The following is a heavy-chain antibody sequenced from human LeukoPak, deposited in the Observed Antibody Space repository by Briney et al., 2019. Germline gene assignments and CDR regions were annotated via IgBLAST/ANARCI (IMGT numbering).Heavy chain of an antibody. V-gene: IGHV3-7*01. CDR3: ARDRCSSTSCFYDY. J-gene: IGHJ4*02. CDR2: IKQDGSEQ. Sequence: GGSLRLSCAASGFTFSHYWMTWVRQAPGKGLEWVANIKQDGSEQYYVDSVKGRFTIPRDNAKNSLYLQMNSLRVEDTAVYYCARDRCSSTSCFYDYWGQGTLVTVSS. CDR1: GFTFSHYW. D-gene: IGHD2-2*01.